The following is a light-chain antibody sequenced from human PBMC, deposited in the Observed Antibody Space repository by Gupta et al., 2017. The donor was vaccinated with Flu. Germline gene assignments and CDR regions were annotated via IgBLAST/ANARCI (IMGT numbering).Light chain of an antibody. CDR1: QSLLHSISYNH. Sequence: DIVVTVSTLSVLVTPGKPSSIPCRSSQSLLHSISYNHLDWYLQKPGQSPRLLIYFCSNRASGVPDRFSGSGSGTDFTLKISRVEAEDVGVYYCMQSLQTLWTFGQGTKVEIK. CDR2: FCS. V-gene: IGKV2-28*01. CDR3: MQSLQTLWT. J-gene: IGKJ1*01.